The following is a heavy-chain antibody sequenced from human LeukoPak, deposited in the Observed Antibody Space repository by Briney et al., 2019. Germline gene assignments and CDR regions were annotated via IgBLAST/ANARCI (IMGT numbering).Heavy chain of an antibody. J-gene: IGHJ4*02. V-gene: IGHV3-23*01. CDR1: GFTFSSYA. Sequence: PGGSLRLSCAASGFTFSSYAMSWVRQAPGKGLEWVSTISGSGGSTYYGDSVKGRFTISRDNSKNTLYLQMNGLRAEDTAVYYCANYYYDSSGYQRWNYYFDYWGQGTLVTVSS. CDR2: ISGSGGST. CDR3: ANYYYDSSGYQRWNYYFDY. D-gene: IGHD3-22*01.